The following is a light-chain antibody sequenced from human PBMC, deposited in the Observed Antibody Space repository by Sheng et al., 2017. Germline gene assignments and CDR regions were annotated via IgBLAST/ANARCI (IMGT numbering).Light chain of an antibody. Sequence: DIQMTQSPFSLSASVGDRVTITCRASQSIRSYLNWYQQKPGKAPKLLISSTSTLQRGVPSRFSGGGSATDFTLTISSLQPEDFATYYCQQSYSTPWTFGQGTKVEVK. J-gene: IGKJ1*01. V-gene: IGKV1-39*01. CDR3: QQSYSTPWT. CDR2: STS. CDR1: QSIRSY.